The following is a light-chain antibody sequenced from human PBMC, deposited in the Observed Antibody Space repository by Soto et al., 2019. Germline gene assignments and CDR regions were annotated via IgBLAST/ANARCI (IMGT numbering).Light chain of an antibody. CDR1: SADIGGYKY. CDR2: EVT. CDR3: SSYRGSNIFVV. J-gene: IGLJ2*01. Sequence: QSALTQPPSASGSLGQSVTISRTGTSADIGGYKYVSWYQQPPGQGPRVIIYEVTKRPSGVPDRFSGSKSGNTASLTVSGLQAEDEADYYCSSYRGSNIFVVFGGGTKLTVL. V-gene: IGLV2-8*01.